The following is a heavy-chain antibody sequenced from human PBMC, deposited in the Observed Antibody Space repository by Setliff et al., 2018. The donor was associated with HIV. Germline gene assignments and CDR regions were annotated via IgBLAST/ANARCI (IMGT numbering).Heavy chain of an antibody. CDR2: ISAYNGYT. V-gene: IGHV1-18*01. D-gene: IGHD4-17*01. Sequence: ASVKVSCKTSGYTFTSYGITWVRQAPGQGLELVGWISAYNGYTNDAQKFQGRVTMTRDTSTTTVYMELRNVRSDDTAMYYCTRDGWWRQYDYGIDYWGQGTLVTVSS. J-gene: IGHJ4*02. CDR3: TRDGWWRQYDYGIDY. CDR1: GYTFTSYG.